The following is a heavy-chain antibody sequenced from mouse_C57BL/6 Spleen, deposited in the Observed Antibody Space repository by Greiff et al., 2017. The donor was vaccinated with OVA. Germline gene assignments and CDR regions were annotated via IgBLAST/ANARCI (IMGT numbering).Heavy chain of an antibody. J-gene: IGHJ4*01. D-gene: IGHD1-1*01. CDR1: GFTFSSYG. CDR2: ISSGGSYT. CDR3: ATPYGSSYDYAMDY. V-gene: IGHV5-6*02. Sequence: EVKLVESGGDLVKPGGSLKLSCAASGFTFSSYGMSWVRQTPDKRLEWVATISSGGSYTYYPDSVKGRCTISRDNAKNTLYLQMSSLKSEDTAMYYCATPYGSSYDYAMDYWGQGTSVTVSS.